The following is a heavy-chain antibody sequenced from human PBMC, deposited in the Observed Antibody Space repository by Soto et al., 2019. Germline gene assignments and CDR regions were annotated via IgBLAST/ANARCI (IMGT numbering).Heavy chain of an antibody. CDR3: ARVPDPAYYYDSSGYYFRSFDY. D-gene: IGHD3-22*01. CDR2: IIPIFGTA. J-gene: IGHJ4*02. V-gene: IGHV1-69*13. CDR1: GGTFSSYA. Sequence: GASVKVSCKASGGTFSSYAISWVRQAPGQGLEWMGGIIPIFGTANYAQKFQGRVTITADESTSTAYMELSSLRSEDTAVYYCARVPDPAYYYDSSGYYFRSFDYWGQGTLVTVSS.